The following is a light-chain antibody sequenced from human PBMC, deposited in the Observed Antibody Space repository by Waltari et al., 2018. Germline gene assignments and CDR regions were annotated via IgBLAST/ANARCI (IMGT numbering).Light chain of an antibody. V-gene: IGKV1-NL1*01. J-gene: IGKJ1*01. Sequence: DIQMTQSPSSLSASVGDRVTITCRASQVLNNALAWYQQKAGKVPKLLLYAASRLESGVPSRVSGSGSRTDYTLTISSLQAEDFATYYCQQYSSFPRTFGQGTKVEIK. CDR3: QQYSSFPRT. CDR2: AAS. CDR1: QVLNNA.